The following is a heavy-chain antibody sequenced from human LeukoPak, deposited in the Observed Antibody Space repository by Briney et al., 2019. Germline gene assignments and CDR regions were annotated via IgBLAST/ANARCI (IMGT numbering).Heavy chain of an antibody. D-gene: IGHD6-6*01. V-gene: IGHV3-30*03. CDR2: ISYDGSNK. CDR1: GFTFSSYG. Sequence: GRSLRLSCAASGFTFSSYGMHWVRQAPGKGLEWVAVISYDGSNKYYADSVKGRFTISRDNSKNTLYLQMNSLRAEDTAVYYCTTDLGRSRIAPRFYYWGQGTLVTVSS. CDR3: TTDLGRSRIAPRFYY. J-gene: IGHJ4*02.